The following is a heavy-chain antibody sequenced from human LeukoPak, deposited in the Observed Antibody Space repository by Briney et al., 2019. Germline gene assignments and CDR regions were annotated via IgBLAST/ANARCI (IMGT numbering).Heavy chain of an antibody. J-gene: IGHJ4*02. CDR1: GFTFSNAW. CDR3: TTESGSGRKRYVDY. CDR2: IKSKTDGGTT. V-gene: IGHV3-15*01. Sequence: GGSLRLSCAASGFTFSNAWMSWVRQAPGKGLEWVGRIKSKTDGGTTGYAAPVKGRFTISRDDSKNTLYLQMNSLKTEDTAVYYCTTESGSGRKRYVDYWGQGNLVTVSS. D-gene: IGHD3-10*01.